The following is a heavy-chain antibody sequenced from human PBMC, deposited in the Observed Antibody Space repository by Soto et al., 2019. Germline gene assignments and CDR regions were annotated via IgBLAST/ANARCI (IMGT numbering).Heavy chain of an antibody. D-gene: IGHD3-10*01. J-gene: IGHJ4*02. Sequence: GGSLRLSCAASGFTFSDYAMHWVRQATGKGLEWVAVVSHDGRNTHYADSVKGRFTISRDNSKNTLYLQMNSLRAEDTAVYYCAKDRVYYGSGDLDYWGQGTLVTVSS. CDR2: VSHDGRNT. CDR1: GFTFSDYA. V-gene: IGHV3-30*18. CDR3: AKDRVYYGSGDLDY.